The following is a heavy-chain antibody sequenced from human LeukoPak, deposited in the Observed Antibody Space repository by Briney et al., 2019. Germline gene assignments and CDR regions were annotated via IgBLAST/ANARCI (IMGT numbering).Heavy chain of an antibody. J-gene: IGHJ4*02. D-gene: IGHD6-13*01. CDR3: ARAYSSSWDFDY. V-gene: IGHV1-69*04. CDR2: IIPILGIA. CDR1: GGTFSSYA. Sequence: SVKVSCKASGGTFSSYAIRWVRQAPGQGLEWMGRIIPILGIANYAQKFQGRVTITADKSTSTAYMELSSLRSEDTAVYYCARAYSSSWDFDYWGQGTLVTVSS.